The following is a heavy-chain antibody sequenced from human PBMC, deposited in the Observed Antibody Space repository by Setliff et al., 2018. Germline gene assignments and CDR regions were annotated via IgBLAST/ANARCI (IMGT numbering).Heavy chain of an antibody. CDR1: GYTFTTYV. CDR2: INPDNGNT. Sequence: GASVKVSCKASGYTFTTYVMHWVRQAPGQRLEWMGWINPDNGNTIYAEKFQGRVTITADTSTDTAYMELSSLRSEDTAVYYCATTYYYDSSGYYLFQHWGQGTLVTVSS. D-gene: IGHD3-22*01. J-gene: IGHJ1*01. CDR3: ATTYYYDSSGYYLFQH. V-gene: IGHV1-3*01.